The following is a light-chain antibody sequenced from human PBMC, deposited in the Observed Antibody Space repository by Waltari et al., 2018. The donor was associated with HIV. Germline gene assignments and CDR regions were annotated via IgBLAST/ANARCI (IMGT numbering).Light chain of an antibody. V-gene: IGLV2-23*02. Sequence: QSALTQPVSMSESPGQSITISCSGTSSDIGSYNLVSWYKQHPGKAPKLTIYDVHKPPSGVSNRFSGSKSGKTASLTISGLQAEDEADYYCSSYAGARGGVFGGGTKLTVL. J-gene: IGLJ2*01. CDR3: SSYAGARGGV. CDR1: SSDIGSYNL. CDR2: DVH.